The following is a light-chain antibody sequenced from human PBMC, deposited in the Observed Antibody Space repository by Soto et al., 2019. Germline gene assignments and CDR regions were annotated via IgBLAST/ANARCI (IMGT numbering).Light chain of an antibody. CDR2: GAS. CDR3: QQYTNWPPNT. Sequence: EILMSQSPDTLSVTPGESATLSCRASQRVYSNLAWYQQRPGQAPRLLIYGASTRATGVPARFSGRGSGTEFTLTISSLQSEDFAVYYCQQYTNWPPNTFGQGTLLE. V-gene: IGKV3-15*01. CDR1: QRVYSN. J-gene: IGKJ5*01.